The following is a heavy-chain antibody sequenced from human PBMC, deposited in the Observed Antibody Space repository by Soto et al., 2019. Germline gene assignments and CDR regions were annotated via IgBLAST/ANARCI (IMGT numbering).Heavy chain of an antibody. Sequence: GGSLRLSCAVSGFTFDDNAMHWVRQAPEKGLEWVSGINWKSDIGYADSVKGRFTISRDNAENSLCLQMNSLRAEDTALYYCAISQDRGGRTTFIYWGQGTQVTVSS. CDR1: GFTFDDNA. D-gene: IGHD3-16*01. V-gene: IGHV3-9*01. CDR2: INWKSDI. CDR3: AISQDRGGRTTFIY. J-gene: IGHJ4*02.